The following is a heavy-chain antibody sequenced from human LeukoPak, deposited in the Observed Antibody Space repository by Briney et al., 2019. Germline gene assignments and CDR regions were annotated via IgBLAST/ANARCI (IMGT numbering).Heavy chain of an antibody. J-gene: IGHJ5*02. V-gene: IGHV4-39*07. Sequence: SETLSLTCTVSGGSISSSNYYWGWIRQPPGKGLEWIGSIYYSGSTYYNPSLKSRVTISVDTSKNQFSLKLSSVTAADTAVYYCAGAPAYYDILTGYYGNNWFDPWGQGTLVTVSS. D-gene: IGHD3-9*01. CDR3: AGAPAYYDILTGYYGNNWFDP. CDR1: GGSISSSNYY. CDR2: IYYSGST.